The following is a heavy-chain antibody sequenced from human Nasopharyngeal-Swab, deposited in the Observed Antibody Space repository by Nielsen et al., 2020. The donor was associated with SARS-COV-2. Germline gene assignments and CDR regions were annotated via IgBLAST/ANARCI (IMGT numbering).Heavy chain of an antibody. CDR3: ARDRWNDILTGYYGSYGMDV. CDR2: ISAYNGNT. V-gene: IGHV1-18*01. Sequence: ASVKVSCKASGYTFTSYGISWVRQAPGQGLEWMGWISAYNGNTSYAQKLQGRVTMTTDTSTSTAYMELRSLRSDDTAVYYCARDRWNDILTGYYGSYGMDVWGQGTTVTVSS. J-gene: IGHJ6*02. D-gene: IGHD3-9*01. CDR1: GYTFTSYG.